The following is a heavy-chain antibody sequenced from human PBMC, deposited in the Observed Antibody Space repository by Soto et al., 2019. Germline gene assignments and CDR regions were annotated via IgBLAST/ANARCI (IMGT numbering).Heavy chain of an antibody. CDR3: VKDRWIDY. Sequence: GGSLRLSCSASGFTFSTYAMHWVRQAPGRGLQYVSSISSNGGSTYYPDSVKGRFTISRDSSKNTLYLQMSSLRAEDTAVYYCVKDRWIDYWGQGTLVTVSS. V-gene: IGHV3-64D*06. J-gene: IGHJ4*02. CDR1: GFTFSTYA. CDR2: ISSNGGST. D-gene: IGHD3-16*02.